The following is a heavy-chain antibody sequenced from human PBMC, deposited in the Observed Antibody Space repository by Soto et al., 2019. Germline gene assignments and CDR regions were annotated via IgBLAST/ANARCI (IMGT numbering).Heavy chain of an antibody. CDR1: GFSLSPSGVG. D-gene: IGHD3-3*01. J-gene: IGHJ4*02. V-gene: IGHV2-5*01. CDR3: AHHVLEWLLFDY. CDR2: IYWNDDK. Sequence: ESGPTLVNPTQTLTLTCTFSGFSLSPSGVGVGWIRQPPGKALEWLALIYWNDDKRYCPSLKSRLTITKDTSKNQVVLTMTNMDPVDTATYYCAHHVLEWLLFDYWGQGTLVTVS.